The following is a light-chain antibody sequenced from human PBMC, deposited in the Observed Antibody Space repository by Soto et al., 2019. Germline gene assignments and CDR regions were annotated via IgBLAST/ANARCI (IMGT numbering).Light chain of an antibody. CDR1: SSNIGADYD. CDR2: DNH. Sequence: QSVLTQPPSVSGAPGQRVTISCTGSSSNIGADYDVHWYQQLPGTAPKLLIYDNHNRPSGVPDRFSGSKSGTSASLAVSGLQAEDEADYYCSSYTGGNPSYVFGTGTKVTVL. J-gene: IGLJ1*01. V-gene: IGLV1-40*01. CDR3: SSYTGGNPSYV.